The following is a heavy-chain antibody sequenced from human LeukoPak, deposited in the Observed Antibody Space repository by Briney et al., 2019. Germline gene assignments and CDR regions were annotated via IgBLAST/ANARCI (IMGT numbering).Heavy chain of an antibody. D-gene: IGHD6-25*01. CDR3: ARDGGLRLLDY. CDR1: GFTFSSYS. J-gene: IGHJ4*02. Sequence: GGSLRLSCAASGFTFSSYSMNWVRQAPGKGLEWVSSISSSSSYIYYADSVKGRFTISRDNAESSLYLQMNNLRVEDTAVYYCARDGGLRLLDYWGRGTQVTVSS. CDR2: ISSSSSYI. V-gene: IGHV3-21*01.